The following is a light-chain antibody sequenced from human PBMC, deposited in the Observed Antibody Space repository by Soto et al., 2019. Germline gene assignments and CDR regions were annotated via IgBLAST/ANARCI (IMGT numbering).Light chain of an antibody. Sequence: QSALTQPASVSGSPGQSITISCTGTSSDVGGYNSVSWYQQHPGKAPKLMIYEVTNRPSGVSNRFSGSKSGNTASLTISGLQAEDEDDYYCSSYTSSSLYVFGAGTKVTVL. J-gene: IGLJ1*01. V-gene: IGLV2-14*01. CDR1: SSDVGGYNS. CDR3: SSYTSSSLYV. CDR2: EVT.